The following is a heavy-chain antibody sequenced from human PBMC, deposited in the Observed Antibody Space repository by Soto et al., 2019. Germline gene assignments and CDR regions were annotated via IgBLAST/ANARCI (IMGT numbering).Heavy chain of an antibody. CDR3: AIGTMVRGVISWFDP. V-gene: IGHV1-69*13. J-gene: IGHJ5*02. CDR1: VGTFSSYA. Sequence: SLKVYCKASVGTFSSYAISWVRQAPGQGLEWMGGIIPIFGTANYAQKLQGRVTITADESTSTAYMELSSLRSEETAVYYFAIGTMVRGVISWFDPWGQGTLVTASS. CDR2: IIPIFGTA. D-gene: IGHD3-10*01.